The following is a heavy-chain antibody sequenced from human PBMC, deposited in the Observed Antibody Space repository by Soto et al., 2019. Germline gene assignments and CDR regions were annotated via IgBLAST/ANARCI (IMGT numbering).Heavy chain of an antibody. CDR1: GFTFSTNA. J-gene: IGHJ6*02. Sequence: GRSLRLSCAASGFTFSTNAMSWVRQAPGKGLEWISALPERASSPYSADSVKGRFTISRDNSKNNLYLQMNSLRAEDTAVYYCAKMTSGSYGPNYGMDVWGQGTTVTVSS. V-gene: IGHV3-23*01. CDR3: AKMTSGSYGPNYGMDV. CDR2: LPERASSP. D-gene: IGHD5-18*01.